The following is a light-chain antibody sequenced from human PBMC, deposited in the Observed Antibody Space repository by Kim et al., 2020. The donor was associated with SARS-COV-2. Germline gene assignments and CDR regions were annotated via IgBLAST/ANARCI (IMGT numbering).Light chain of an antibody. CDR2: YDS. J-gene: IGLJ3*02. Sequence: SYELTQPPSVSVSPGKTARITCGGNNMGGKSVYWYQQKPGQAPVLVIYYDSDRPSGIPERFSGSNSGNTATLTISRVEAEDEADYYCQVWDSSSDHRVFGGGTKLTVL. CDR1: NMGGKS. CDR3: QVWDSSSDHRV. V-gene: IGLV3-21*04.